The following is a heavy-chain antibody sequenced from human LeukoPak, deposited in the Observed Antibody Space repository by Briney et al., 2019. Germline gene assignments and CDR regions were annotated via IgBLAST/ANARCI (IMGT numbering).Heavy chain of an antibody. CDR2: IFYSGST. CDR1: GASISSYY. Sequence: PSETLSLTCTVSGASISSYYWSWVRQSPGKGLEWIGYIFYSGSTLYNPSLQSRVTISVDTSKNQFSLRLTSVTAADTAVYYRASGPYPAAGTDHQFDYWGQGTLVTVSS. D-gene: IGHD6-13*01. V-gene: IGHV4-59*01. J-gene: IGHJ4*02. CDR3: ASGPYPAAGTDHQFDY.